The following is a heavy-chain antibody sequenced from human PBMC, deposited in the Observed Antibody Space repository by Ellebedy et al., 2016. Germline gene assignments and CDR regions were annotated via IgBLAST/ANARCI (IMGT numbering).Heavy chain of an antibody. CDR1: GGSISSSSYY. CDR2: MYYRGST. CDR3: ASRPNWYFDL. J-gene: IGHJ2*01. Sequence: SETLSLXCTVSGGSISSSSYYWDWIRQPPGKGLEWIGIMYYRGSTNYNPSLKSRVTISVDTSKNQFSLKLTSVTAADTAVYYCASRPNWYFDLWGRGTLVTVSS. V-gene: IGHV4-39*01.